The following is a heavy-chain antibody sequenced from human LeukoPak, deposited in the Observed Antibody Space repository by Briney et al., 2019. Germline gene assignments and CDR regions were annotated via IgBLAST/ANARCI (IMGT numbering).Heavy chain of an antibody. CDR2: ISAYNGNT. CDR1: GYTFTSYG. V-gene: IGHV1-18*01. D-gene: IGHD2-2*01. CDR3: ARDGEDIVVVPAALWFDP. J-gene: IGHJ5*02. Sequence: ASVKVSCKASGYTFTSYGISWVRQATGQGLEWMGWISAYNGNTNYAQKLHGRVTMTTDTSTSTAYMELRSLRSDDTAVYYCARDGEDIVVVPAALWFDPWGQGTLVTVSS.